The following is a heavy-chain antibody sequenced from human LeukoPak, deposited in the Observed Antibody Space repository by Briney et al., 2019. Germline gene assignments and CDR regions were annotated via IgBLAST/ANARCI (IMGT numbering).Heavy chain of an antibody. CDR1: GFIVSANY. D-gene: IGHD5/OR15-5a*01. CDR3: ASVSRRDYFYGLDV. V-gene: IGHV3-53*01. J-gene: IGHJ6*02. CDR2: IYSGGTT. Sequence: GSLRLSCAGSGFIVSANYMTWVRQAPGKGLEWVSVIYSGGTTYYADSVKGRFTISRDSSMNTLHLQMNTLRAEDTAVYYCASVSRRDYFYGLDVWGQGTTVTVSS.